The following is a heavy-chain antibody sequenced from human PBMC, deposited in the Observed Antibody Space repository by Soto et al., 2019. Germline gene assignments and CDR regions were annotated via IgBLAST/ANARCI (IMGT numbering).Heavy chain of an antibody. CDR1: GLTISGKTY. J-gene: IGHJ3*01. D-gene: IGHD1-1*01. CDR2: IYGVDGS. V-gene: IGHV3-53*01. CDR3: ATWHEREHAFDV. Sequence: DVQLVESGGGLIQPGESLRLSCAAFGLTISGKTYVAWVRPAPGKGLEWVSAIYGVDGSFYADSVTGRFTTSSDSSKTTVYLQMNDLRPDDTAVYYCATWHEREHAFDVWGQVTPVTISS.